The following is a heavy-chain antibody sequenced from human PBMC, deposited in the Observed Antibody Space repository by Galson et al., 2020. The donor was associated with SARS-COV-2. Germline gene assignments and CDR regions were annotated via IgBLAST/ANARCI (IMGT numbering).Heavy chain of an antibody. CDR2: VYYSGST. D-gene: IGHD4-17*01. V-gene: IGHV4-30-4*07. J-gene: IGHJ2*01. CDR3: ARRVTTSWYFDV. CDR1: GGSFSSGGYA. Sequence: SQTLSLTCAVSGGSFSSGGYAWSWIRQSPGKGLEWVGCVYYSGSTYYNPSLKSRVSMSVDTSKNQFSLRLNSVTAADTAVCYCARRVTTSWYFDVCGRGTLVTVSS.